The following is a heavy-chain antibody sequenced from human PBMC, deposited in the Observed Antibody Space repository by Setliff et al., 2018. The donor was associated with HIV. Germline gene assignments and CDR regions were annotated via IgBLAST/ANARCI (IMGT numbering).Heavy chain of an antibody. CDR2: IYYSGST. D-gene: IGHD2-15*01. CDR3: ARRVVLSYGYYFDY. Sequence: SETLSLTCTVSGPSVSSSDYYWGWIRQPPGKGLEWIGSIYYSGSTYYNPSLKSRVTISVDTSKNQFSLKMSSVTAADTAVYHCARRVVLSYGYYFDYWGQGTLVTVSS. V-gene: IGHV4-39*01. J-gene: IGHJ4*02. CDR1: GPSVSSSDYY.